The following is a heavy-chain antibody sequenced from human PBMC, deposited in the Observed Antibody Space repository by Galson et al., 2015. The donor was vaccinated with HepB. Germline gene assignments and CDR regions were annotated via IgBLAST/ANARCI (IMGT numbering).Heavy chain of an antibody. Sequence: SLRLSCAASGFTFSNYPMHWVRQAPQKGLGYVSAISTHGINTYYADSVKGRFTISRDDSKNTLYLQMSSLRAEDTAVYYCVKTFYDFVWGSYGGDYFDSWGQGTLVTVSS. CDR3: VKTFYDFVWGSYGGDYFDS. V-gene: IGHV3-64D*06. J-gene: IGHJ4*02. D-gene: IGHD3-16*01. CDR2: ISTHGINT. CDR1: GFTFSNYP.